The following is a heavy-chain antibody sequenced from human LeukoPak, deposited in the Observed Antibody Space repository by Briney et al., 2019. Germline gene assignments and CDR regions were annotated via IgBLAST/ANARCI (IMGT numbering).Heavy chain of an antibody. CDR3: ARHPTGSSSWYFYYFDY. D-gene: IGHD6-13*01. CDR1: GYSFTSYW. CDR2: IHPGDSDT. V-gene: IGHV5-51*01. J-gene: IGHJ4*02. Sequence: GESLKISCKGSGYSFTSYWIGWVRQMPGKGLGWMGIIHPGDSDTRYSPSFQGQVTIAVDKSISTAYLQWSSLKASDTAMYYCARHPTGSSSWYFYYFDYWGQGTLVTVSS.